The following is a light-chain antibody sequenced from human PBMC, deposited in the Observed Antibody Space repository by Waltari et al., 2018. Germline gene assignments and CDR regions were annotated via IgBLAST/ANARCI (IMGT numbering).Light chain of an antibody. CDR2: KVS. CDR3: MQGTQFPFT. J-gene: IGKJ3*01. CDR1: QSLLHVNGNTF. V-gene: IGKV2-30*02. Sequence: DVMMTQSPLSLPITPGQPASMTCRSSQSLLHVNGNTFLSWFLQKPGQPPRRLIYKVSNRDSGVQDRFSGSGAGTDFTLKISRVEAEDVGVYYCMQGTQFPFTFGHGTKLDIK.